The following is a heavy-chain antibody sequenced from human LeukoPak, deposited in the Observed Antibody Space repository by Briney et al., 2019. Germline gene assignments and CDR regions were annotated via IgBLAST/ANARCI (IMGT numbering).Heavy chain of an antibody. V-gene: IGHV3-30-3*01. Sequence: GGSLRLSCAASGFTFSSYAMHWVRRAPGKGLEWEAVISYDGSNKYYADSVKGRFTISRDNSKNTLYLQMNSLRAEDTAVYYCARDKAGRMDPELDYWGQGTLVTVSS. CDR1: GFTFSSYA. J-gene: IGHJ4*02. D-gene: IGHD6-13*01. CDR3: ARDKAGRMDPELDY. CDR2: ISYDGSNK.